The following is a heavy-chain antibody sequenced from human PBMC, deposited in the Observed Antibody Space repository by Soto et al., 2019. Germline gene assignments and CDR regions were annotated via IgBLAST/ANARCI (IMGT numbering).Heavy chain of an antibody. CDR3: ARVSCSGGTCYYSDY. CDR1: GFTFSNYS. D-gene: IGHD2-15*01. J-gene: IGHJ4*02. CDR2: ISSTSSTI. V-gene: IGHV3-48*01. Sequence: GGSLRLSCVASGFTFSNYSINWVRQAPGKGLEWVSYISSTSSTIHYADSVKGRFTISRDNARNSVYLQMNSLRAEDTAMYYCARVSCSGGTCYYSDYWGQGTQVTVSS.